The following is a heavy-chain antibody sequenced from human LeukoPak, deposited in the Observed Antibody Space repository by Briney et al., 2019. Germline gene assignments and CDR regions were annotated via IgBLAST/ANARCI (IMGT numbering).Heavy chain of an antibody. Sequence: ASVKVSCKASGYTFTDYYMHWVRQAPGQGFEWMRWIHPNAGVTNYAQKFQGRVTMTRDTSISTAHMEVSRLRSDDTAVYYCARANFLYCSSSTCLFDYWGQGTLVTVSS. D-gene: IGHD2-2*01. CDR2: IHPNAGVT. J-gene: IGHJ4*02. CDR3: ARANFLYCSSSTCLFDY. V-gene: IGHV1-2*02. CDR1: GYTFTDYY.